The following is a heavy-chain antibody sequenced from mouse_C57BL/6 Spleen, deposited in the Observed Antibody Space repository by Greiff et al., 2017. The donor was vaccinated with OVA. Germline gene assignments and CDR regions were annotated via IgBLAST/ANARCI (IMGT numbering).Heavy chain of an antibody. CDR1: GYAFSSYW. Sequence: QVQLKQSGAELVKPGASVKISCTASGYAFSSYWMNWVKQRPGKGLEWIGQLYPGDGDTNYNGKFKGKATLTADKSSSTAYMQLSSLTSEDSAVYFCARAQLRLPSFDYWGKGTTLTVSS. D-gene: IGHD3-1*01. CDR3: ARAQLRLPSFDY. CDR2: LYPGDGDT. J-gene: IGHJ2*01. V-gene: IGHV1-80*01.